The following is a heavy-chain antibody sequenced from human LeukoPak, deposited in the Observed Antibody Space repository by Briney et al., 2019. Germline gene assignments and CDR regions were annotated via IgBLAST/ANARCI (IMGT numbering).Heavy chain of an antibody. CDR2: ISSDGSST. V-gene: IGHV3-74*01. CDR3: VRAWDY. CDR1: EFTFSNNW. Sequence: GGSLRLSCVVSEFTFSNNWMYWVRQAPGKGLVWVSRISSDGSSTDFADPVKGRFTISRDSAKNTLYLQMNSLRAEDTAVYYCVRAWDYWGQGTLVTVSS. J-gene: IGHJ4*02.